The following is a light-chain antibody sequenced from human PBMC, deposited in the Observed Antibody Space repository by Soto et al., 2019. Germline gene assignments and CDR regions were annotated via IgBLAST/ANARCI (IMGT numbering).Light chain of an antibody. CDR2: RAS. CDR1: QSVNSN. V-gene: IGKV3-15*01. J-gene: IGKJ1*01. CDR3: QQYNNWPRT. Sequence: EIVMTQSPATLSVSPGERATLSCRASQSVNSNLAWYQQKPGQAPRLLIYRASTRATGIQARFSGSGSGTDFTLTISGLQSEDCAVYYCQQYNNWPRTFGQGTNVDIK.